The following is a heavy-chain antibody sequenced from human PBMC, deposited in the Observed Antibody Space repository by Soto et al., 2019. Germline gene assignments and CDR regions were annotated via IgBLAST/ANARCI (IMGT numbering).Heavy chain of an antibody. D-gene: IGHD6-19*01. CDR1: GYNFDRKG. Sequence: QVQLVQSGAEVKKPGASVKVSCKASGYNFDRKGISWVRQAPGQGLEWMGWISGYNNNTNYAQKFQGRLTLTKDTPTSTAHMELRSLRSDDTAVYYCVLDVAVAAYEYWGQGTLVTVSS. J-gene: IGHJ4*02. CDR2: ISGYNNNT. CDR3: VLDVAVAAYEY. V-gene: IGHV1-18*01.